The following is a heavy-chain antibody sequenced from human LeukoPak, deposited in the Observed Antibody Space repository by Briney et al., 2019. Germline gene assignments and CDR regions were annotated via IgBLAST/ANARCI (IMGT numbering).Heavy chain of an antibody. D-gene: IGHD5/OR15-5a*01. V-gene: IGHV4-38-2*02. J-gene: IGHJ4*02. CDR2: IYHSGIT. Sequence: PSETLSLTCTDSDYSISSGYGYYWGWIRQPPGKGLEWIGNIYHSGITYYNHFNSSLKSRVTISIDTSKSQFSLRLTSVTAADTAVYFCATLVSTRYYFDYWGQGTLVTVPS. CDR1: DYSISSGYGYY. CDR3: ATLVSTRYYFDY.